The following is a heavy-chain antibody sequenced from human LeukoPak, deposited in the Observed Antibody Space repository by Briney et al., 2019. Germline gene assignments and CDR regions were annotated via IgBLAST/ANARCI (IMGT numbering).Heavy chain of an antibody. CDR2: IYYSGST. J-gene: IGHJ6*03. Sequence: SETLSLTCTVSGGSISSYYWSWIRQPPGKGLEWIGYIYYSGSTNYNLSLKSRVTISVDTSKNQFSLKLSSVTAADTAVYYCARTYYGGNYMDVWGKGTTVTASS. D-gene: IGHD4-23*01. CDR3: ARTYYGGNYMDV. V-gene: IGHV4-59*01. CDR1: GGSISSYY.